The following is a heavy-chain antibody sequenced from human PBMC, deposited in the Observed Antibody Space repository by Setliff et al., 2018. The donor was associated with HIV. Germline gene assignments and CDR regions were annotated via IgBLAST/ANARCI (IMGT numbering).Heavy chain of an antibody. D-gene: IGHD3-16*02. V-gene: IGHV4-34*01. CDR2: INHSGST. J-gene: IGHJ4*02. CDR3: ARGAGGRAHYDYVWGSYRLYYFDY. Sequence: TSETLSLTCAVYGGSFSGYYWSWIRQPPGKGLEWIGEINHSGSTNYNPSLKSRVTISVDTSKSQYSLKLSSVTAADTAVYYCARGAGGRAHYDYVWGSYRLYYFDYWGQGTLVTVSS. CDR1: GGSFSGYY.